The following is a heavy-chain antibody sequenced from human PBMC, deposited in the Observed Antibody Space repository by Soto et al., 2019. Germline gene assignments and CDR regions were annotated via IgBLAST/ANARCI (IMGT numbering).Heavy chain of an antibody. CDR3: ARPQLTGYSIHFNS. CDR2: VYPRDSDT. J-gene: IGHJ4*02. V-gene: IGHV5-51*01. D-gene: IGHD2-15*01. CDR1: GYIFIDYW. Sequence: GESLKISCKASGYIFIDYWIGWVRQMPGKGLEWMGIVYPRDSDTRYSPSFQGQVTISADRSTGTAFLQWRSLKASDTALYYCARPQLTGYSIHFNSWGQGTLVTVSS.